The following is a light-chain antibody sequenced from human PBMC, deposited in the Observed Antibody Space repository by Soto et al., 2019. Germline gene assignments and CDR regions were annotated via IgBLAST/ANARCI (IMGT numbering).Light chain of an antibody. CDR2: KAS. J-gene: IGKJ2*03. CDR1: RDISSW. CDR3: QQYNSDSYS. V-gene: IGKV1-5*03. Sequence: DIQMTQSPSILSASVGDRVTITCRASRDISSWLAWYQQKPGKVPKLLIYKASNLESGVPSRFSGSGSGTEFTLTISSLQPEDFATYYCQQYNSDSYSFGQGTKVEIK.